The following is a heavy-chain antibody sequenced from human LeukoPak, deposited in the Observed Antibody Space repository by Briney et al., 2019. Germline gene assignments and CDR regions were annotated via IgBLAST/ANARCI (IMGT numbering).Heavy chain of an antibody. V-gene: IGHV3-30*04. CDR1: GFTLSLYD. CDR3: VRDRTTVTRGSFAY. Sequence: GGSLRLSCAASGFTLSLYDMHWVRQAPGKGLEWVADISNDGTNKYYADSVKGRFTISRDTSKNTLSLQMNRLRAEDTAVYYCVRDRTTVTRGSFAYWGQGTLVTVSS. CDR2: ISNDGTNK. J-gene: IGHJ4*02. D-gene: IGHD4-17*01.